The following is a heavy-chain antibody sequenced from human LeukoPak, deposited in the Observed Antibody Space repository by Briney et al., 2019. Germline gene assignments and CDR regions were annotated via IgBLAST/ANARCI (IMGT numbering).Heavy chain of an antibody. J-gene: IGHJ6*03. Sequence: GASVKVSCKASGYIFTSYVIHWVRQAPGQGLEWMGWISTYNGNTNYAQKLQGRVTMTTDTSTSTAYMELRSLRSDDTAVYYCAREFYYGSGSYYKAVNLRGYYYTDVWGKGTTVTISS. V-gene: IGHV1-18*01. CDR1: GYIFTSYV. D-gene: IGHD3-10*01. CDR3: AREFYYGSGSYYKAVNLRGYYYTDV. CDR2: ISTYNGNT.